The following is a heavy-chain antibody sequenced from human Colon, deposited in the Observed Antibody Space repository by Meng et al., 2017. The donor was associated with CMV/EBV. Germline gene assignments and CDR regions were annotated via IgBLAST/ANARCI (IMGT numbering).Heavy chain of an antibody. J-gene: IGHJ6*02. CDR3: ARGRLAAAAKRYYYYGVDV. Sequence: GESLKISCAASRFTFSSYEMHWVRQAPGKGLEWVSHISNSGNTIDYADSVKGRFTISRDNAKDSLYLQMNSLRAEDTAVYYCARGRLAAAAKRYYYYGVDVWGQGTTVTVSS. CDR2: ISNSGNTI. V-gene: IGHV3-48*03. CDR1: RFTFSSYE. D-gene: IGHD6-13*01.